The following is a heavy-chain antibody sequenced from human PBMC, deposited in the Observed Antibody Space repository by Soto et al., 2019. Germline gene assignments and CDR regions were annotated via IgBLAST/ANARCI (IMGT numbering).Heavy chain of an antibody. CDR1: GFTFRTSA. CDR2: ISFSGGTT. D-gene: IGHD6-19*01. Sequence: EVQLLDSGGGLVQPGGSLRLSCAASGFTFRTSAMSWVRQAPGQGLEWVSSISFSGGTTYYTDSVKGRFTISRDNSNNTLYLLMTSLTAADTAIYFCAKEWAGDAFDVWGQGTLVTVSS. V-gene: IGHV3-23*01. J-gene: IGHJ3*01. CDR3: AKEWAGDAFDV.